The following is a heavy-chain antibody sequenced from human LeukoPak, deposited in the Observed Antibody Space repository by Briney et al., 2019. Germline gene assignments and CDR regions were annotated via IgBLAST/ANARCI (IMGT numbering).Heavy chain of an antibody. J-gene: IGHJ6*03. CDR3: ARDWSTMVRGVIIRSYYYMDV. CDR2: ISGSGGST. Sequence: GGSLRLSCAASGFTFSSYSMNWVRQAPGKGLEWVSAISGSGGSTYYADSVKGRFTISRDNAKNPLYLQMNSLRAEDTAVYYCARDWSTMVRGVIIRSYYYMDVWGKGTTVTVSS. V-gene: IGHV3-21*01. CDR1: GFTFSSYS. D-gene: IGHD3-10*01.